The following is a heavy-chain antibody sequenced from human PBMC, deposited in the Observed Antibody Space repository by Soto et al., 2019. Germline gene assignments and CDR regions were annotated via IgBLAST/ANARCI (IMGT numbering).Heavy chain of an antibody. CDR1: GGYIIGGYYS. CDR3: ATYRKFFQI. CDR2: IYNIGST. J-gene: IGHJ3*02. Sequence: PSETLSLTCAVSGGYIIGGYYSWSWIRQPPGKGLEWIGFIYNIGSTYYNSSLKSRVTISVDRSKNHFFLNLTSMTAADTAVYYCATYRKFFQIWGQGTKDTVSS. V-gene: IGHV4-30-2*01.